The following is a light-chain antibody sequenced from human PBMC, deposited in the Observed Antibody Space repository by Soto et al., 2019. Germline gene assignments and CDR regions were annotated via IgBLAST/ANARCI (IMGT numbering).Light chain of an antibody. Sequence: QSVLTQPASVSGSPGQSITISCTGTSSDVGGYNYVSWYQQHPGKAPKLMIYDVSNRPSRVSNRFSGSKSGNTASLTISGLQAEDEADYYCSSYTSSSTLDVVFGGGTKLTVL. CDR1: SSDVGGYNY. CDR3: SSYTSSSTLDVV. V-gene: IGLV2-14*01. CDR2: DVS. J-gene: IGLJ2*01.